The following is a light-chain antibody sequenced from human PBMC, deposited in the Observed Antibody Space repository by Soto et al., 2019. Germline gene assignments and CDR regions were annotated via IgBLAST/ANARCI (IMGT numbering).Light chain of an antibody. CDR2: DDN. Sequence: QSVLTQPPSVSAAPGQKVTISCSGSSSTIGSYFVSWYQQLPGTAPKLLIYDDNKRPSGIPDRFSGSKSGTSATLGITGLLTGDEADYYGGTWDSSLSAVTFGGGTKLTVL. CDR3: GTWDSSLSAVT. V-gene: IGLV1-51*01. J-gene: IGLJ2*01. CDR1: SSTIGSYF.